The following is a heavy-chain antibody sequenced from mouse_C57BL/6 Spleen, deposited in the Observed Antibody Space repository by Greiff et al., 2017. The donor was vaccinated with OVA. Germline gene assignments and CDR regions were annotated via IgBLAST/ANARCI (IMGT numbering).Heavy chain of an antibody. CDR1: GYTFTSYW. V-gene: IGHV1-69*01. J-gene: IGHJ1*03. CDR3: ARSITTVVEDWYFDV. D-gene: IGHD1-1*01. Sequence: QVQLKQPGAELVMPGASVKLSCKASGYTFTSYWMHWVKQRPGQGLEWIGEIDPSDSYTNYNQKFKGKSTLTVDKSSSTAYMQLSSLTSEDSAVYYCARSITTVVEDWYFDVWGTGTTVTVSS. CDR2: IDPSDSYT.